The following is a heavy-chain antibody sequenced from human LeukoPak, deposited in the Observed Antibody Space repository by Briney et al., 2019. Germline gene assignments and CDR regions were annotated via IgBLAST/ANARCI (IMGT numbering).Heavy chain of an antibody. J-gene: IGHJ3*02. Sequence: GGSLRLSCAASGITFSDYYMSWVRQAPGKGLEWVANIKQDGSEKYYVDSVKGRFTISRDNAKNSLYLQMNSLRAEDTAVYYCASDAFDIWGQGTMVTVSS. CDR2: IKQDGSEK. CDR3: ASDAFDI. V-gene: IGHV3-7*05. CDR1: GITFSDYY.